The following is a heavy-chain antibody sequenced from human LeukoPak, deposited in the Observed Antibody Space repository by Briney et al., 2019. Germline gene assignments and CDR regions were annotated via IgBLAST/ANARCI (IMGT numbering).Heavy chain of an antibody. Sequence: SGTLSLTCTVSGGSISSGGYYWSWIRQHPGKGLEWIGYIYYSGSTYYNPSLKSRVTISVDTSKNQFSLKLTSMTAADTAVYYCARQLVVVVPAEFDYWGQGTLVTVSS. V-gene: IGHV4-31*03. D-gene: IGHD2-2*01. J-gene: IGHJ4*02. CDR2: IYYSGST. CDR1: GGSISSGGYY. CDR3: ARQLVVVVPAEFDY.